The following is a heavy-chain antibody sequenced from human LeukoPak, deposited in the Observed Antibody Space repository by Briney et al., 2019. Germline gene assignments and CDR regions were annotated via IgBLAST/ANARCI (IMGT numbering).Heavy chain of an antibody. V-gene: IGHV3-33*06. J-gene: IGHJ3*02. Sequence: GGSLRLSCAASGFTFSSYGMHWVRQAPGKGLEWVAVIWYDGSNKYYADSVKGRFTISRDNSKNTLYLQMNSLRAEDTAVYYCAKEGVFYYDSSGYSIWGQGTMVTVSS. CDR2: IWYDGSNK. D-gene: IGHD3-22*01. CDR3: AKEGVFYYDSSGYSI. CDR1: GFTFSSYG.